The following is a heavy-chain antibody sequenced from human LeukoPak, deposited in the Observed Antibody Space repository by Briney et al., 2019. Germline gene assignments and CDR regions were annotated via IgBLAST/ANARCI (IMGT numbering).Heavy chain of an antibody. D-gene: IGHD3-9*01. V-gene: IGHV1-69*05. CDR2: IIPIFGTA. CDR3: ASRYYDILTGYYHAEDY. J-gene: IGHJ4*02. CDR1: GGTFSSYA. Sequence: GSSVKVSCKASGGTFSSYAISWVRHAPGQGLEWMGGIIPIFGTANYAQKFQGRVTITTDESTSTAYMELSSLRSEDTAVYYCASRYYDILTGYYHAEDYWGQGTLVTVSS.